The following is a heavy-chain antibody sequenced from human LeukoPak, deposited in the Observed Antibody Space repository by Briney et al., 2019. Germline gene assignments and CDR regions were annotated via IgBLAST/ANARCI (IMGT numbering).Heavy chain of an antibody. D-gene: IGHD2-15*01. V-gene: IGHV3-30*09. CDR3: ARDSGWYYFDY. Sequence: GGSLRLSCAASGFTFSTYAMHWVRQAPGKGLEWVAVISFDGSNKFYADSVKGRFAISRDNSKNTLYLQMNSLRAEDTAVYYCARDSGWYYFDYWGQGTLVTVSS. J-gene: IGHJ4*02. CDR2: ISFDGSNK. CDR1: GFTFSTYA.